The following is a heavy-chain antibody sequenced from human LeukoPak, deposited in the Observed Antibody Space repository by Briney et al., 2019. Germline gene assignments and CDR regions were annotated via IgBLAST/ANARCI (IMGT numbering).Heavy chain of an antibody. V-gene: IGHV4-39*01. CDR1: GGSISSSSYY. CDR3: ARSSTTMIVVALGY. CDR2: IYYSGST. D-gene: IGHD3-22*01. Sequence: PSETLSLTCTVSGGSISSSSYYWGWIRQPPGKGLEWIGSIYYSGSTYYNPSLKSRVTISVDTSKNQFSLKLSSVTAADTAVYYCARSSTTMIVVALGYWGQGTLVTVSS. J-gene: IGHJ4*02.